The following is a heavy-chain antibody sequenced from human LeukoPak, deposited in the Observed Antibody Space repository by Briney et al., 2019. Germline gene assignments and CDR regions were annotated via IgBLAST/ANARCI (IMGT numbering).Heavy chain of an antibody. V-gene: IGHV2-5*02. D-gene: IGHD3-10*01. CDR3: AHTRRHRTIWFGELFKRKYNWFDP. CDR1: GFSLSTSGVG. CDR2: IYLDDGK. Sequence: ESGPTLVKPTQTLTLTCTFSGFSLSTSGVGVGWIRQPPGEALEWLALIYLDDGKRYSPSLKIRLTITKDTSKNQVVLTMTNMDPVDTATYYCAHTRRHRTIWFGELFKRKYNWFDPWGQGTLVTVSS. J-gene: IGHJ5*02.